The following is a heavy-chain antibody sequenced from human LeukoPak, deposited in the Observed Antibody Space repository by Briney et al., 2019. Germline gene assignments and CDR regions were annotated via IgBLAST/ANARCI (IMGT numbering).Heavy chain of an antibody. V-gene: IGHV3-9*01. D-gene: IGHD3-22*01. CDR2: ISWNSGSI. CDR1: GFTFDDYA. CDR3: AKDSAVYYYDSSCYYFDY. Sequence: GRSLRLSCAASGFTFDDYAMHWVRQAPGKGLEWVSGISWNSGSIGYADSVKGRFTISRDNAKNSLYLQMNSLRAEDTALYYCAKDSAVYYYDSSCYYFDYWGQGTLVTVSS. J-gene: IGHJ4*02.